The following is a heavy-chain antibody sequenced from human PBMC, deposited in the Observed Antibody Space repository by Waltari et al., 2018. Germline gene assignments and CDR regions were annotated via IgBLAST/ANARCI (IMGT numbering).Heavy chain of an antibody. J-gene: IGHJ4*02. CDR2: ISFDGNEK. CDR3: AKELYPGYARRLFDY. D-gene: IGHD5-12*01. CDR1: GFRLSHYG. Sequence: QVQLVESGGGVVQPGRSFRLSCTSSGFRLSHYGMHWVRQAPGKGLEWVAIISFDGNEKHYADSVKGRLTVSRDNSKNTLFLQLNSLRAEDTAVYYCAKELYPGYARRLFDYWGQGTLVTVSS. V-gene: IGHV3-30*18.